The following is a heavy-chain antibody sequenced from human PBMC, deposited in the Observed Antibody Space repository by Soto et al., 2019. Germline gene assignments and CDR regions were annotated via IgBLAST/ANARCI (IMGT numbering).Heavy chain of an antibody. V-gene: IGHV3-21*01. J-gene: IGHJ6*03. CDR3: AREGGNLRYDFWSGYPTSHYYYYMDV. CDR1: GFTFSSYS. D-gene: IGHD3-3*01. Sequence: GGSLRLSCAASGFTFSSYSMNWVRQAPGKGLEWVSSISSSSSYIYYADSVKGRFTISRDNAKNSLYLQMNSLRAEDTAVYYCAREGGNLRYDFWSGYPTSHYYYYMDVWGKGTTVTVSS. CDR2: ISSSSSYI.